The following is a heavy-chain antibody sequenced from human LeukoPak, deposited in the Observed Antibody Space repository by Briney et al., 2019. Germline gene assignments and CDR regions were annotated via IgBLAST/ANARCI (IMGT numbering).Heavy chain of an antibody. CDR3: ARAHGAVGFLEWLIHPVDWFDP. D-gene: IGHD3-3*01. CDR1: GYTFTSYD. J-gene: IGHJ5*02. CDR2: MNPNSGNT. Sequence: ASVKVSCKASGYTFTSYDINWVRQATGQGLEWMGWMNPNSGNTGYAQKFQGRVTMTRNTSISTAYMELSSLRSEDTAVYYCARAHGAVGFLEWLIHPVDWFDPWGQGTLVTVSS. V-gene: IGHV1-8*02.